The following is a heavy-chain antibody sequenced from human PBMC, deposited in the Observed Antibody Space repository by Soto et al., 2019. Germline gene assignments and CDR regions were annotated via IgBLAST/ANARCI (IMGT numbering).Heavy chain of an antibody. CDR2: IVVGSGNT. J-gene: IGHJ6*02. Sequence: SVKVSCKASGFTFTSSAVQWVRQARGQRLEWIGWIVVGSGNTNYAQKFQERVTITRDMSTSTAYMELSSLRSEDTAVYYCAADPGTSYYYYYGMDVWGQGNTVTVSS. V-gene: IGHV1-58*01. D-gene: IGHD1-7*01. CDR3: AADPGTSYYYYYGMDV. CDR1: GFTFTSSA.